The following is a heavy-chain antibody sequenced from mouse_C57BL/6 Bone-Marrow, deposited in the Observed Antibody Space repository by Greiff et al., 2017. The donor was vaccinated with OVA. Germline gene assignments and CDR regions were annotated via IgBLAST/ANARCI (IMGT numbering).Heavy chain of an antibody. Sequence: QVQLKESGPGLVAPSQSLSITCTVSGFSLTSYGVHWVRQPPGKGLEWLVVIWSDGSTTYNSDLKSRLSISKDNSKSQVFLKMNSLQTDDTAMYYCARPRYGSSYAMDYWGQGTSVTVSS. CDR2: IWSDGST. CDR1: GFSLTSYG. J-gene: IGHJ4*01. V-gene: IGHV2-6*03. CDR3: ARPRYGSSYAMDY. D-gene: IGHD1-1*01.